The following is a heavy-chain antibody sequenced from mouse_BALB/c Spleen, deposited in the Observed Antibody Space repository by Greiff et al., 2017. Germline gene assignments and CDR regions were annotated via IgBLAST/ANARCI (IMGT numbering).Heavy chain of an antibody. CDR1: GFTFTDYY. J-gene: IGHJ1*01. Sequence: EVKLVESGGGLVQPGGSLRLSCATSGFTFTDYYMSWVRQPPGKALEWLGFIRNKANGYTTEYSASVKGRFTISRYNSQSILYLQMNTLRAEDSATYYCARVSITTATYYWYFDDWGAGTTVTVSS. CDR3: ARVSITTATYYWYFDD. V-gene: IGHV7-3*02. D-gene: IGHD1-2*01. CDR2: IRNKANGYTT.